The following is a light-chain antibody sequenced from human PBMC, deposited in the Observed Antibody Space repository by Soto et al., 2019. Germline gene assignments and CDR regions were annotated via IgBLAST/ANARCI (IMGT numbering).Light chain of an antibody. V-gene: IGKV3-20*01. Sequence: EIVVTQSPGTLSLSPGERATLSCRASQSISSTYLAWYQQKRGQAPRLLIYGASSRATGIPDRFSGSGSGTDFTLTINRLEPDDFAVYYCQQYGDSTTMYTFGQGTKLEIK. CDR2: GAS. CDR3: QQYGDSTTMYT. CDR1: QSISSTY. J-gene: IGKJ2*01.